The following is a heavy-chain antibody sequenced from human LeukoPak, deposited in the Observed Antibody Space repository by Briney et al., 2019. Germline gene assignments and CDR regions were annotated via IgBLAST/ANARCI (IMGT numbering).Heavy chain of an antibody. CDR3: AREIDSFGQDY. CDR2: IIPIFGTA. Sequence: SVTVSCTASGGTFSSYAISWVRQAPGQGLEWMGGIIPIFGTANYAQKFQGRVTITADESTSTAYMELSSLRSEDTAVYYCAREIDSFGQDYWGQGTLVTVSS. D-gene: IGHD3-10*01. J-gene: IGHJ4*02. V-gene: IGHV1-69*13. CDR1: GGTFSSYA.